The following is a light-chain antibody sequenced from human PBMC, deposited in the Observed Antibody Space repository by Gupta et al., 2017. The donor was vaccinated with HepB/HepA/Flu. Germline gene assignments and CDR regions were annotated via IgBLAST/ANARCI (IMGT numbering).Light chain of an antibody. CDR3: CSYARFNTYV. Sequence: QSALTQPPSMSGSPGQSVTISCTGSSNDVGAYNRVSWYQQSPGSAPKLIIFDVNYRPSGVPDRGSGSKSGNTASMTXSXLQTEDXSYYDCCSYARFNTYVFGTGTKVTVL. CDR2: DVN. V-gene: IGLV2-18*02. J-gene: IGLJ1*01. CDR1: SNDVGAYNR.